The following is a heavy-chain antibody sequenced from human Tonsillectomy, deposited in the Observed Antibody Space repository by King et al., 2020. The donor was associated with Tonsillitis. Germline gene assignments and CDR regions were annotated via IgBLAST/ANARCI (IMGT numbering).Heavy chain of an antibody. Sequence: VQLVESGGGVVQPGRSLRLSCAASGFTFSSYAMHWVRQAPGKGLEWVAVISYDGSNKYYADSVKGRFTISRDNSKNTLYLQMNSLRAEDTAVYYCARDQGAGLPAAMTYYYGMDVWGQGTTVTVSS. V-gene: IGHV3-30-3*01. J-gene: IGHJ6*02. D-gene: IGHD2-2*01. CDR3: ARDQGAGLPAAMTYYYGMDV. CDR1: GFTFSSYA. CDR2: ISYDGSNK.